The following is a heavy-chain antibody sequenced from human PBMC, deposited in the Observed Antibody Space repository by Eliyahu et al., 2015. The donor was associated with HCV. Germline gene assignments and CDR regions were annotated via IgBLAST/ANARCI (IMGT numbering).Heavy chain of an antibody. CDR2: ISGNGGXA. CDR3: ARVVYSEGWSRYLDH. Sequence: DVELLESGGGLGQPGRSLXLSCEGTGXPFSPYAMTWVRQAPGKGLEWVSEISGNGGXAYYADSVKGRFIVSRDDSRRTVHLQMNSLRGDDTAVYYCARVVYSEGWSRYLDHWGPGTLVTVSS. V-gene: IGHV3-23*01. J-gene: IGHJ2*01. CDR1: GXPFSPYA. D-gene: IGHD5-18*01.